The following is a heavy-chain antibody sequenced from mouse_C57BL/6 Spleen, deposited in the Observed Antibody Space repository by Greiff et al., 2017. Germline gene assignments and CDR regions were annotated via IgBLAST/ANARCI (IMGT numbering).Heavy chain of an antibody. CDR3: ARHSNCDY. CDR1: GYTFTDYY. D-gene: IGHD2-5*01. Sequence: QVQLQQSGAELVRPGASVKLSCKASGYTFTDYYINWVKQRPGQGLEWIARIYPGSGNTYYNEKFKGKATLTAEKSSSTAYMQLSSLTSEDSAVYFCARHSNCDYWGQGTTLTVSS. J-gene: IGHJ2*01. V-gene: IGHV1-76*01. CDR2: IYPGSGNT.